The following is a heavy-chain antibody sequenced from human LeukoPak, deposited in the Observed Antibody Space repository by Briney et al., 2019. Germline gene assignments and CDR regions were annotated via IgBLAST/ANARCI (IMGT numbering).Heavy chain of an antibody. V-gene: IGHV4-4*07. CDR3: ASEGNTVTTNYYYYYMDV. CDR2: IYTSVST. J-gene: IGHJ6*03. CDR1: GGSISSYY. Sequence: SETLSLTCTVSGGSISSYYWSWIRQPAGKGLEWIGRIYTSVSTNYNPSLKSRVTMSVDTSKNQFSLKLSSVTAADTAVYYCASEGNTVTTNYYYYYMDVWGKGTTVTVSS. D-gene: IGHD4-17*01.